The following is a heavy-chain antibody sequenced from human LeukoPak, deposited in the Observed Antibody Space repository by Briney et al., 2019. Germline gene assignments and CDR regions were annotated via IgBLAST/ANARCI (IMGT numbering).Heavy chain of an antibody. CDR2: IYSGGSK. D-gene: IGHD3-16*01. Sequence: GGCVPLSCAASGCTVSSKYVRWVGQAPGKGLEGVSVIYSGGSKYYADSVKGRFTISRDNSKNTLYLQMNSLRAEDTAVYYCARRAGAYPHPYDFWGQGTLVTVSS. CDR3: ARRAGAYPHPYDF. V-gene: IGHV3-66*04. J-gene: IGHJ4*02. CDR1: GCTVSSKY.